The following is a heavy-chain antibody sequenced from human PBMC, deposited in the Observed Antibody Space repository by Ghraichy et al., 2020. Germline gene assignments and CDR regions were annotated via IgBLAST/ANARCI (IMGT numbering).Heavy chain of an antibody. V-gene: IGHV3-30*18. CDR3: AKESDGGWLQSVAFDI. D-gene: IGHD5-24*01. Sequence: GGSLRLSCAASGFTFSSYGMHWVRQAPGKGLEWVAVISYDGSNKYYADSVKGRFTISRDNSKNTLYLQMNSLRAEDTAVYYCAKESDGGWLQSVAFDIWGQGTMVTVSS. J-gene: IGHJ3*02. CDR2: ISYDGSNK. CDR1: GFTFSSYG.